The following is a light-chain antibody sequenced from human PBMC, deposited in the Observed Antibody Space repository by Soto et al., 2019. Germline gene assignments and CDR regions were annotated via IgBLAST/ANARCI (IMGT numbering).Light chain of an antibody. J-gene: IGKJ1*01. CDR2: AAS. V-gene: IGKV1-39*01. CDR1: QSIGSY. Sequence: DVQMTQSPSSLSASVGDRVTITCRASQSIGSYLNWYPQKPGQAPNPLIYAASSLQSGVPSRCTGSGSGTDFTLTISGLQPEDFATYYCQQSYSVWTFAQGTKVEIK. CDR3: QQSYSVWT.